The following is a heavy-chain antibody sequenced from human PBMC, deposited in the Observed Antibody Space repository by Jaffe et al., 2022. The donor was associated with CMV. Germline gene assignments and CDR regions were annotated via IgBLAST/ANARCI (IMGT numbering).Heavy chain of an antibody. CDR1: GYTFTSYD. CDR3: ARDLVVPAHYGMDV. V-gene: IGHV1-8*01. Sequence: QVQLVQSGAEVKKPGASVKVSCKASGYTFTSYDINWVRQATGQGLEWMGWMNPNSGNTGYAQKFQGRVTMTRNTSISTAYMELSSLRSEDTAVYYCARDLVVPAHYGMDVWGQGTTVTVSS. CDR2: MNPNSGNT. D-gene: IGHD2-2*01. J-gene: IGHJ6*02.